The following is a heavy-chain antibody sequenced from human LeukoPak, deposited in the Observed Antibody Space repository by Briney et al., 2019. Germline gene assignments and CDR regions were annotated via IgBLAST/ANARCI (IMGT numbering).Heavy chain of an antibody. CDR1: GFTFSSYS. J-gene: IGHJ5*02. V-gene: IGHV3-21*04. Sequence: PGGSPRLSCAASGFTFSSYSMNWVRQAPGKGLEWVSSISSSSSYIYYADSVKGRFTISRDNSKNTLYLQMNSLRAEDTAVYYCAKSWNREYDSRARFDPWGQGTLVTVSS. CDR3: AKSWNREYDSRARFDP. D-gene: IGHD1-1*01. CDR2: ISSSSSYI.